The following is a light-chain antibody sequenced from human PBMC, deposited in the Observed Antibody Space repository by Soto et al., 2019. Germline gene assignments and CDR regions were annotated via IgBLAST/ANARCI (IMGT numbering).Light chain of an antibody. J-gene: IGKJ2*01. V-gene: IGKV3-15*01. Sequence: EIVMTQSPATLSVSPGEGATLSCRASQSVNSNLAWYQQKPGQAPRLLIYGASTRATGIPARFSGSGSGTEFTLTISSLQSEDFAVYFCQQYNNWPPYTFGQGTKLEIK. CDR3: QQYNNWPPYT. CDR1: QSVNSN. CDR2: GAS.